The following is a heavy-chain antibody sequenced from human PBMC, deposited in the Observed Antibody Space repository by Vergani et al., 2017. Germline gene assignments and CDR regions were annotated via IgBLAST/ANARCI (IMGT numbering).Heavy chain of an antibody. V-gene: IGHV3-21*01. Sequence: EVQLVESGGGLVKPGGSLRLSCAASGFTFSSYSMNWVRQAPGKGLEWVSPISSSSSYIYYADSVKGRFTISRDNAKNSLYLQMNSLRAEDTAVYYCARGGIVATIPIDYWGQGTLVTVSS. D-gene: IGHD5-12*01. J-gene: IGHJ4*02. CDR3: ARGGIVATIPIDY. CDR2: ISSSSSYI. CDR1: GFTFSSYS.